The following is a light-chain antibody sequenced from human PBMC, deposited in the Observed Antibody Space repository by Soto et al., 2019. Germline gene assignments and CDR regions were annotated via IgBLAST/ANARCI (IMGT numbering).Light chain of an antibody. CDR2: DVN. J-gene: IGLJ2*01. CDR1: PSDVGGSNS. V-gene: IGLV2-8*01. Sequence: QSALTQPPSASGSPGQSVTISCTGTPSDVGGSNSVSWYQQHPGKAPNLMIYDVNKRPSGVPDRFSGPKSGNTASLTVSGLQAADEAYYFCSSYAPSDVVFGGGTKLTVL. CDR3: SSYAPSDVV.